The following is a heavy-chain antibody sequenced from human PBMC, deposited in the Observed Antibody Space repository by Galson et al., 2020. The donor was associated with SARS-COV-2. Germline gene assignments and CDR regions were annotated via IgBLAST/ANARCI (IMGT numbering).Heavy chain of an antibody. CDR3: ARRGPSTYYYDSSGYYY. V-gene: IGHV4-39*01. Sequence: SETLSLTCTVSGGSISSSSYYWGWIRQPPGKGLEWIGSIYYSGSTYYNPSLKSRVTISVDTSKNQFSLKLSSVTAADTAVYYCARRGPSTYYYDSSGYYYWGQGTLVTVSS. CDR1: GGSISSSSYY. D-gene: IGHD3-22*01. J-gene: IGHJ4*02. CDR2: IYYSGST.